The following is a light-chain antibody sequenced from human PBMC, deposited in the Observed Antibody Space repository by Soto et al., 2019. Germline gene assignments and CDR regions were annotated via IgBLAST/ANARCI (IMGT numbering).Light chain of an antibody. CDR2: EVS. CDR1: SSDVGTYNF. V-gene: IGLV2-14*01. Sequence: QSVLTQPASVSGSPGQSITISCTGTSSDVGTYNFVSWYQQHPGKAPKLMIYEVSNRPSGVSDRFSGSKSGNTASLTSSGLQAEDEADYYCSSYTNNNTVVFGGGTKVTVL. CDR3: SSYTNNNTVV. J-gene: IGLJ2*01.